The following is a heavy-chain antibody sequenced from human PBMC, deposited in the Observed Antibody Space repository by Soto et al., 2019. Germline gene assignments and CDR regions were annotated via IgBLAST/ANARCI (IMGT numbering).Heavy chain of an antibody. D-gene: IGHD3-10*01. CDR1: GGSISSGGYS. V-gene: IGHV4-30-2*01. J-gene: IGHJ4*02. CDR3: ARDKITRLFDY. CDR2: IYHSGSI. Sequence: PSETLSLTCAVSGGSISSGGYSWSWIRQPPGKGLEWIGYIYHSGSIYYNPSLKSRVTISVDTSKNQFSLKLTSVTAADTAVYYCARDKITRLFDYWGQGTLVTVSS.